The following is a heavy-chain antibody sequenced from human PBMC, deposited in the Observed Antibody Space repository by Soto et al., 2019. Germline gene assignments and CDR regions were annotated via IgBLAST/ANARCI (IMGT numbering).Heavy chain of an antibody. V-gene: IGHV3-30*18. CDR3: AKVGPRNCYVGNYFDY. D-gene: IGHD2-21*01. Sequence: QVQLVESGGGVVQPGRSLRLSCAASGFIFSSYGMHWVRQAPGKGLEWVAVISYDGSNKYYADSVKGRFTISRDNSKNTLYLQMNSLRAEDTAVYYCAKVGPRNCYVGNYFDYWGHGTLVTVSS. CDR1: GFIFSSYG. J-gene: IGHJ4*01. CDR2: ISYDGSNK.